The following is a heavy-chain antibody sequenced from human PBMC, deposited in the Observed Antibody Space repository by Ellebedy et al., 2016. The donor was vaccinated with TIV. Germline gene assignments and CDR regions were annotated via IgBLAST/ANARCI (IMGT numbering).Heavy chain of an antibody. CDR2: ITYDGSTQ. V-gene: IGHV3-33*07. CDR3: ARVGYSPCGLDV. J-gene: IGHJ6*02. Sequence: GGSLRLSXVVSGFTFSNYGIYWVRQAPGKGLEWVALITYDGSTQYYAEYVKGRFTVSRDGSKNTVFLQMNSLRVEDTAVYYCARVGYSPCGLDVWGQGTTVSVFS. CDR1: GFTFSNYG. D-gene: IGHD2-21*01.